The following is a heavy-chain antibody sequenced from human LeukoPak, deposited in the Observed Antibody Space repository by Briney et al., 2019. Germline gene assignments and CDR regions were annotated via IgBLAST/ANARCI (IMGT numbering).Heavy chain of an antibody. Sequence: QSGGSLRLSCAASGFTFSSYGMHWVRQAPGKGLEWVAVISYDGSNKYYADSVKGRFTISRDNSKNTLYLQMNSLRAEDTAVYYCANGGDTEGYWGQGTLVTVSS. J-gene: IGHJ4*02. CDR2: ISYDGSNK. D-gene: IGHD2-21*01. V-gene: IGHV3-30*18. CDR1: GFTFSSYG. CDR3: ANGGDTEGY.